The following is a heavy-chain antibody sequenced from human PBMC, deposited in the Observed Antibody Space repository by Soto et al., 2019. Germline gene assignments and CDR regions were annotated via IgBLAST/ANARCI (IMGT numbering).Heavy chain of an antibody. Sequence: GGSLRLSCAASGFTFSSYWMHWVRQAPGKGLVWVSRIITDGSNTSYADSVKGRFTISRDNAKNMVFLQMNSLRADDTAVYYCERAGLDYWGQGTLVTVSS. CDR1: GFTFSSYW. CDR2: IITDGSNT. CDR3: ERAGLDY. V-gene: IGHV3-74*01. J-gene: IGHJ4*02.